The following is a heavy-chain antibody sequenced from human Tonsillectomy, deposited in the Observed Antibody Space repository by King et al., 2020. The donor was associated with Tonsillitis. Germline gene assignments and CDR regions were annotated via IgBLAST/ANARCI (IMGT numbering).Heavy chain of an antibody. CDR2: INAYNDNT. J-gene: IGHJ3*02. V-gene: IGHV1-18*04. CDR1: GYTFPSYG. Sequence: VQLVESGAEVRKPGASVKVSCKASGYTFPSYGISWVRQAPGQGLEWMGWINAYNDNTIYAQKFQGRVTMTTDTSTSTANMELRSLRSDDTALYYCARDAIYSCSGGSCYEPAFDIWGQGTMVTVSS. CDR3: ARDAIYSCSGGSCYEPAFDI. D-gene: IGHD2-15*01.